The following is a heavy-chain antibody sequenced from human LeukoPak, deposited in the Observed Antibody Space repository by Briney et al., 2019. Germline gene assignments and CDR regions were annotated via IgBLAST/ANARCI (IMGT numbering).Heavy chain of an antibody. Sequence: ASVKVSCKTSGYTFTTYGISWVRQAPGQGLEWMGWISAYNGNTNYAQKLQGRVTMTTDTSTSTAYMELRGLRSDDTAVYYCARVWGYYDSSGYSFDYWGQGTLVTVSS. V-gene: IGHV1-18*01. J-gene: IGHJ4*02. CDR2: ISAYNGNT. CDR1: GYTFTTYG. D-gene: IGHD3-22*01. CDR3: ARVWGYYDSSGYSFDY.